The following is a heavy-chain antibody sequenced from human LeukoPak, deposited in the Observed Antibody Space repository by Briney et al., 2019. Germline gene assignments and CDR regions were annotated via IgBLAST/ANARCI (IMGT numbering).Heavy chain of an antibody. Sequence: AETVSLTCAVYGVSFIGHYWSWIRQPPGKGLEGVGEINHSGSTNYTPFLKSRVTISVETSKNQFPLELRSVAAGDRAVFFCARDSGQHLGYDWFHWGRGTLVTVSS. V-gene: IGHV4-34*01. J-gene: IGHJ4*02. CDR1: GVSFIGHY. CDR2: INHSGST. D-gene: IGHD5-12*01. CDR3: ARDSGQHLGYDWFH.